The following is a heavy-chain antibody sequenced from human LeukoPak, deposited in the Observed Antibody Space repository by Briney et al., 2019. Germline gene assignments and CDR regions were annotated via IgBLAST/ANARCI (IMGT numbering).Heavy chain of an antibody. D-gene: IGHD3-22*01. J-gene: IGHJ4*02. V-gene: IGHV3-21*01. CDR2: ISSSGAYI. CDR3: VGNYYDSSGLDY. Sequence: GESLRLSCVASGFTFGKYWMSWVRQAPGKGLECVSSISSSGAYIYYADSVKGRFTISRDNAKKSLYLQMNSLRAEDTAIYYCVGNYYDSSGLDYWGQGTLVTVSS. CDR1: GFTFGKYW.